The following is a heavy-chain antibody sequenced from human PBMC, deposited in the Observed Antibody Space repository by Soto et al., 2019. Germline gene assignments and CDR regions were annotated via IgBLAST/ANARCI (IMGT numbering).Heavy chain of an antibody. CDR3: ARGGYSGTGFSFLDPSGLDV. Sequence: QVQLVQSGAEAKKPGSSVKVSCKASGGTFSSYAISWVRQAPGQGLEWMGGIVPLFRTTNYAQKFQGRVTITTDTSTYTGYKELGGLRSRDAAVYLCARGGYSGTGFSFLDPSGLDVWGQGTTVTVSS. J-gene: IGHJ6*02. V-gene: IGHV1-69*06. D-gene: IGHD5-12*01. CDR1: GGTFSSYA. CDR2: IVPLFRTT.